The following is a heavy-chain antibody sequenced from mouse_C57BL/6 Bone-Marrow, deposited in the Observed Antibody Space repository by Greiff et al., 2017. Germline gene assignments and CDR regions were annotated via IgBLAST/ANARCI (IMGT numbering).Heavy chain of an antibody. D-gene: IGHD1-1*01. V-gene: IGHV1-64*01. Sequence: VQLQQPGAELVKPGASVKLSCKASGYTFTSYSMHWVKQRPGQGLEWIGMIHPNSGSTNYNEKFKSNATLTVDKSSSTAYMQLSSLTSEDSAVYYCARFITTMDYWGQGTSVTVSS. CDR1: GYTFTSYS. CDR3: ARFITTMDY. J-gene: IGHJ4*01. CDR2: IHPNSGST.